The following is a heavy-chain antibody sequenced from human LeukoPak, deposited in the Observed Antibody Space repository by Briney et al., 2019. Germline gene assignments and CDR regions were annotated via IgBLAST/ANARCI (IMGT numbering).Heavy chain of an antibody. J-gene: IGHJ6*03. CDR1: GYTFTGYY. CDR3: ARGFRYSGYDLHYYYYMDV. V-gene: IGHV1-2*02. CDR2: INPNSGGT. Sequence: GASVKVSCKASGYTFTGYYMHWVRQAPGQGLEWMGWINPNSGGTNYAQKFQGRVTMTRDTSISTAYMELSSLRSEDTAVYFCARGFRYSGYDLHYYYYMDVWGKGTTVTISS. D-gene: IGHD5-12*01.